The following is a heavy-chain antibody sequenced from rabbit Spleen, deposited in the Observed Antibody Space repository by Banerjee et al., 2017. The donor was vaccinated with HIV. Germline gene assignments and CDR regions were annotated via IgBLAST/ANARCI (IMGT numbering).Heavy chain of an antibody. Sequence: QEQLEESGGDLVKPGTSLTLTCIASGVSFSGSSYMCWVRQAPGKGLEWIACIDTGNSGTTYYASWAKGRFTISKTSSTTVTLQMTGLTVADTATYFCARDSSTSNNYPDYWKWWGQGTLVTVS. CDR3: ARDSSTSNNYPDYWKW. V-gene: IGHV1S45*01. CDR1: GVSFSGSSY. D-gene: IGHD7-1*01. CDR2: IDTGNSGTT. J-gene: IGHJ6*01.